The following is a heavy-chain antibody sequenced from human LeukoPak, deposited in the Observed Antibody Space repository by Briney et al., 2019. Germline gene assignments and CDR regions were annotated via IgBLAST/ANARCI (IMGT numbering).Heavy chain of an antibody. CDR1: GFTFDDYA. D-gene: IGHD1-26*01. Sequence: GGSLRLSCAASGFTFDDYAMHWVRHAPGKGLEWVSGISWNSGSIGYADSVKGRFTISRDNAKNSLFLVMNSLRAEDTAVYYCARDRPTGASRVFLVQWGQGTLVTVSS. V-gene: IGHV3-9*01. J-gene: IGHJ4*02. CDR3: ARDRPTGASRVFLVQ. CDR2: ISWNSGSI.